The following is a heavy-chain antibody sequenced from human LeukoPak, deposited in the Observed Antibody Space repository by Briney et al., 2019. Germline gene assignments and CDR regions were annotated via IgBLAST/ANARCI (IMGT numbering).Heavy chain of an antibody. V-gene: IGHV3-9*01. CDR1: GFTFDDYA. CDR2: ISWNSGSI. CDR3: AKEMASGSYVDY. J-gene: IGHJ4*02. D-gene: IGHD1-26*01. Sequence: GGSLRLSCAASGFTFDDYAMHWVRQAPGKGLEWVSGISWNSGSIGYADSVRGRFTISRDNAKNTLYLQMNSLRAEDTAVYYCAKEMASGSYVDYWGQGTLVTVSS.